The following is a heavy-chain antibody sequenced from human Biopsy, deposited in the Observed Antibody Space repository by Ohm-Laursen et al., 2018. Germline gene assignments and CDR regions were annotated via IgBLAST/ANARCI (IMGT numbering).Heavy chain of an antibody. V-gene: IGHV4-59*01. Sequence: SQTLSLTCLVSGDSISSDYWSWIRQSPGKGLEWIGYISNRGSTNYNPSLRGRVTISVDTSKNQFSLKLSSVTAADTAVFFCARLYRLDDYWNDDPPDAFDVWGQGTRVTVSS. CDR2: ISNRGST. D-gene: IGHD3-3*01. CDR3: ARLYRLDDYWNDDPPDAFDV. CDR1: GDSISSDY. J-gene: IGHJ3*01.